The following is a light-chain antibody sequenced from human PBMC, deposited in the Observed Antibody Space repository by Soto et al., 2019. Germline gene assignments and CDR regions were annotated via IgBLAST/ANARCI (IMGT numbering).Light chain of an antibody. J-gene: IGKJ2*01. CDR2: AAS. Sequence: DIQMTQSPSSLSASVGDTVTITCRASQSISVHLNWYQQKPGKVSKLLIYAASNLQSGVPSSLSGSGSETDFALTISSLQPEDFATYYCQQSYITPYTFGQGTKLQIK. CDR1: QSISVH. V-gene: IGKV1-39*01. CDR3: QQSYITPYT.